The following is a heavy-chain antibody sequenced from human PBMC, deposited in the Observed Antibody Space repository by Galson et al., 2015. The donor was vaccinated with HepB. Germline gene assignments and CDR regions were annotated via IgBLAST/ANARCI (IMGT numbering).Heavy chain of an antibody. Sequence: SLRLSCATSGFTFGDHGLSWVRQAPGKGLEWVGFIRNRLYGVTTEYGASVKGRFTISRDDSRGIAYLQMDSLKTEDTAVYYCTRDTSYPRAAVGRAEYFQHWGQGTLVIVSS. CDR3: TRDTSYPRAAVGRAEYFQH. CDR2: IRNRLYGVTT. V-gene: IGHV3-49*04. CDR1: GFTFGDHG. J-gene: IGHJ1*01. D-gene: IGHD6-13*01.